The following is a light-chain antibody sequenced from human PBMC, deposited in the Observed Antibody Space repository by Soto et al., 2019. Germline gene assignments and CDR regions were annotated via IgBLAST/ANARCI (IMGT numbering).Light chain of an antibody. CDR1: NSDVGGYDR. Sequence: QSALTQPASVSGSPGQSITISCTGTNSDVGGYDRVSWYHQHPGKAPKLMIYEVNNRPSGVSNRFSGSKSGNTASLTISGLQAEDEADYYCTSYATTSIVVFGGGTKVTVL. J-gene: IGLJ2*01. CDR3: TSYATTSIVV. CDR2: EVN. V-gene: IGLV2-14*01.